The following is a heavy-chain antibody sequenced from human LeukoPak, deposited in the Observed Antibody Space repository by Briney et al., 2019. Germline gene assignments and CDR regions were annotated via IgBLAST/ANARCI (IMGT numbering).Heavy chain of an antibody. D-gene: IGHD3-16*02. CDR2: ISGSGGST. J-gene: IGHJ4*02. Sequence: GGSLRLSCAASGFTFSSYAMSWVRQAPGKGLEWVSAISGSGGSTYYADSVKGRFTISRDNSMNTLYLQMNSLRAEDTAVYYCAKDRSNYDYVWGSYRFDYWGQGTLVTVSS. CDR1: GFTFSSYA. CDR3: AKDRSNYDYVWGSYRFDY. V-gene: IGHV3-23*01.